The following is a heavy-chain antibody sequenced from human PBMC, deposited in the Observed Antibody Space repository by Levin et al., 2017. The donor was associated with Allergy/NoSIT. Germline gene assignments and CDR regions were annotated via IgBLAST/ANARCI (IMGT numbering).Heavy chain of an antibody. J-gene: IGHJ5*02. CDR3: ARDWDSSGWFDP. CDR1: GFTFSSYG. V-gene: IGHV3-33*01. Sequence: GGSLRLSCAASGFTFSSYGMHWVRQAPGKGLEWVAVIWYDGSNKYYADSVKGRFTISRDNSKNTLYLQMNSLRAEDTAVYYCARDWDSSGWFDPWGQGTLVTVSS. D-gene: IGHD6-25*01. CDR2: IWYDGSNK.